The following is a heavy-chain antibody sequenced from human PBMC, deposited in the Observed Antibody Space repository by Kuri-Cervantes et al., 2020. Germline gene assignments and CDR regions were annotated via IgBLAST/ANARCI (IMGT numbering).Heavy chain of an antibody. CDR2: ISWDGGST. CDR1: GFTFDDYA. CDR3: AKDKSSVLEHQRGLVVYMDV. J-gene: IGHJ6*03. Sequence: GGSLKTYCPAFGFTFDDYAMHWVRQAPGEGLEWVSLISWDGGSTYYADSVKGRFTISRDNSKNSLYLQMNSLRAEDTALYYCAKDKSSVLEHQRGLVVYMDVWGKGTTVTVSS. V-gene: IGHV3-43D*04. D-gene: IGHD1/OR15-1a*01.